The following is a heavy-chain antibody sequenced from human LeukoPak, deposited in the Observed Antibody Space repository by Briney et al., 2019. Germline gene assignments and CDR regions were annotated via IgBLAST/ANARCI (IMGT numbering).Heavy chain of an antibody. J-gene: IGHJ4*02. CDR2: INPSGGST. Sequence: GASVKVSCKASGYTFTSYYMHWVRQAPGQGLEWMGIINPSGGSTSYAQKFQGRVTMNRDTSTRAVYMEMSSLRSEDTAVYYCATGPVVPAAIPLDYWGQGTLVTVSS. CDR3: ATGPVVPAAIPLDY. V-gene: IGHV1-46*03. D-gene: IGHD2-2*02. CDR1: GYTFTSYY.